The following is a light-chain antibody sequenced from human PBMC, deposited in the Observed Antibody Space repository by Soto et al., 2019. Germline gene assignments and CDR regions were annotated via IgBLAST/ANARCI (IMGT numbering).Light chain of an antibody. CDR3: QQRSNWFT. Sequence: EIVLTQSPATLSLSPGERATLSCRASQSVSSYLAWYQQKPGQAPRLLIYDASNRATGIPARFSGSGSGTDFTLTISRLEPEDFAVYYCQQRSNWFTFGGGTKVEIK. J-gene: IGKJ4*01. CDR2: DAS. V-gene: IGKV3-11*01. CDR1: QSVSSY.